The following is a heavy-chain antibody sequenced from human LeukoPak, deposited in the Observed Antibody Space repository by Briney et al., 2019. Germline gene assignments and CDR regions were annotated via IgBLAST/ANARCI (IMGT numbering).Heavy chain of an antibody. CDR3: AKGSSSWYLYWFDP. Sequence: XGSLRLSCAASGFTFSSYAMSWVRQAPGKGLEWVSGITGSGGSTYYADSVKGRFTISRDNSKNTLYLQMNSLRAEDTAVHYCAKGSSSWYLYWFDPWGQGTLVTVSS. CDR1: GFTFSSYA. CDR2: ITGSGGST. J-gene: IGHJ5*02. D-gene: IGHD6-13*01. V-gene: IGHV3-23*01.